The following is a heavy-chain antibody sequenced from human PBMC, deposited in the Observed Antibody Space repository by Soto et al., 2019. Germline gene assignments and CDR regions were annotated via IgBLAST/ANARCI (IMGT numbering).Heavy chain of an antibody. J-gene: IGHJ5*02. D-gene: IGHD2-15*01. CDR3: ARVGLLKYCSGGSCRKDNWFDP. V-gene: IGHV4-34*01. Sequence: SETLSLTCAVYGGSFSGYYWSWIRQPPGKGLEWIGEINHSGSTNYNPSLKSRVTISVDTSKNQFSLKLSSVTAADTAVYYCARVGLLKYCSGGSCRKDNWFDPWGQGTLGTVAS. CDR2: INHSGST. CDR1: GGSFSGYY.